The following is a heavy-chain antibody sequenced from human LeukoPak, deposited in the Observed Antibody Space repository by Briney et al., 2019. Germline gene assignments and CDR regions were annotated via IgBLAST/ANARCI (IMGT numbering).Heavy chain of an antibody. Sequence: ASVKVSCKASGYTFTGYYMQWVRQTPGQGLEWMGLINSSGGTTSYAQKFQGRVTITRDTSTSTVYMELSSLRYEDTAVYYCARGGWYYFDYWGQGALVTVSS. CDR2: INSSGGTT. V-gene: IGHV1-46*01. CDR1: GYTFTGYY. CDR3: ARGGWYYFDY. J-gene: IGHJ4*02. D-gene: IGHD6-19*01.